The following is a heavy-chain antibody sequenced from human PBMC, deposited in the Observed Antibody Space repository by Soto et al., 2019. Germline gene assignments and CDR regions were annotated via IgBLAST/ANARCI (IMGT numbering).Heavy chain of an antibody. CDR1: RFRFSDYY. CDR3: ASSDGNYYYYGMDV. Sequence: GGSLRLSCEASRFRFSDYYMSWVRQAPGKGLEWVSFISSSGTTIYYADSVKGRFTISRDNAKNSLFLQMNSLRVEDTAVYYCASSDGNYYYYGMDVWGQGTTVTVSS. J-gene: IGHJ6*02. CDR2: ISSSGTTI. V-gene: IGHV3-11*01.